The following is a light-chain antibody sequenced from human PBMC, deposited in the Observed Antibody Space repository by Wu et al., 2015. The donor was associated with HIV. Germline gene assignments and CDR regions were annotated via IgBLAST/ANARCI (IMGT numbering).Light chain of an antibody. CDR2: GAS. CDR3: QQYNKRPPWT. Sequence: EIVMMQSPATLSVSPGESTTLSCRASQSVRRDLAWYQQKPGQAPRLLIYGASTRATGIPARFSGSGSGTEFTLTISSMQSEDSAVYYCQQYNKRPPWTFGQGTKVEIK. CDR1: QSVRRD. J-gene: IGKJ1*01. V-gene: IGKV3-15*01.